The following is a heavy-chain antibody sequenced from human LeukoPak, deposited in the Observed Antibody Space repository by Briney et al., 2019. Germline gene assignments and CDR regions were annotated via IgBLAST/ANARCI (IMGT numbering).Heavy chain of an antibody. V-gene: IGHV4-61*02. CDR3: ARDPGDCSNGVRYLFDY. D-gene: IGHD2-8*01. Sequence: PSETLSLTCTVSGGSISSGSYYWSWIRQPAGKGLEWIGRIYTSGSTNYNPSLKSRVTISVDTSKNQFSLKLSSVTAADTAVYYCARDPGDCSNGVRYLFDYWGQGTLVTVSS. CDR2: IYTSGST. J-gene: IGHJ4*02. CDR1: GGSISSGSYY.